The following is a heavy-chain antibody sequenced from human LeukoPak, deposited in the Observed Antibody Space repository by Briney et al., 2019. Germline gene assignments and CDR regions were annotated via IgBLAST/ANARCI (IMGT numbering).Heavy chain of an antibody. D-gene: IGHD3-16*02. CDR2: ISAYNGNT. CDR3: AREGSYRHWYFDL. Sequence: ASVKVSCKASGYTFTSYGISWVRQAPGQGLEWMGWISAYNGNTNYAQELQGRVTITKDTSTRTAYMELRSLRSDDTAVYYCAREGSYRHWYFDLWGRGTLVTVSS. J-gene: IGHJ2*01. CDR1: GYTFTSYG. V-gene: IGHV1-18*01.